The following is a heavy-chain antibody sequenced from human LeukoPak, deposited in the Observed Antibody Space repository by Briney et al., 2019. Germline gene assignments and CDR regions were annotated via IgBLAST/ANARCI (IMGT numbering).Heavy chain of an antibody. V-gene: IGHV2-5*02. CDR2: LYWDDDK. J-gene: IGHJ4*02. CDR3: THRRVGYKWNHGDFDF. Sequence: SAPTVVNHTQTLTLTCYFSGFSLTTRPVGVDWIRQPPGKALDWLALLYWDDDKRYTPSLRTRLTVTKDTSKNLVFLTMNNMDPVDTATYYCTHRRVGYKWNHGDFDFWGQGTLVTVSS. CDR1: GFSLTTRPVG. D-gene: IGHD1-14*01.